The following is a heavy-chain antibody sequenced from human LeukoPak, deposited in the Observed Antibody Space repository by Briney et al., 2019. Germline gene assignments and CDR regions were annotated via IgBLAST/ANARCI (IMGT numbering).Heavy chain of an antibody. CDR1: GFTFSSYT. CDR3: ARDASGWYP. CDR2: ISSSSSNI. D-gene: IGHD6-19*01. Sequence: GGSLRLSCAASGFTFSSYTMNWVRQAPGKGLEWLSYISSSSSNIYYADSVKGRFTISRDNAKNSVYLQMNSLRDEGTAVYYCARDASGWYPWGQGTLVTVSS. V-gene: IGHV3-48*02. J-gene: IGHJ4*02.